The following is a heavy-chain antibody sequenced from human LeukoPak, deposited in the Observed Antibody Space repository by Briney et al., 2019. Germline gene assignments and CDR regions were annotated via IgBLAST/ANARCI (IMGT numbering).Heavy chain of an antibody. V-gene: IGHV3-23*01. Sequence: GGSLRLSCAASGFTFSSYGMSWVRQAPGKGLEWVSAISGRSGSTYYADSVKGRFTISRDNSKNTLYLQMNSPRAEDTAVYYCAKALYSSDAFDIWGQGTMVTVSS. CDR1: GFTFSSYG. D-gene: IGHD5-18*01. J-gene: IGHJ3*02. CDR3: AKALYSSDAFDI. CDR2: ISGRSGST.